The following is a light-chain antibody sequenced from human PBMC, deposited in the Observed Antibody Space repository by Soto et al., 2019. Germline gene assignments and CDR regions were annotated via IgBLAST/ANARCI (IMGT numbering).Light chain of an antibody. CDR1: ENVINF. Sequence: DIVLTQSPATLSLSPGDRVTLSCTASENVINFLAWYQQKPGQAPRLLIHDASNRATGVPARFSGSGSGTDFTLIISSLEPEDFAVYYCQHRSHWPPKVTFGGGTKVEI. CDR3: QHRSHWPPKVT. J-gene: IGKJ4*01. CDR2: DAS. V-gene: IGKV3-11*01.